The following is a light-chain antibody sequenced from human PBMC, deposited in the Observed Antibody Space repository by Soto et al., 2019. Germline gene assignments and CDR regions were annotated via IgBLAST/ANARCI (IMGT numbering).Light chain of an antibody. CDR2: AVN. CDR3: SSYTSSSTWV. V-gene: IGLV2-14*01. CDR1: SSDVGGYKY. Sequence: QSVLPQPASVSGSPGQSITISCTGTSSDVGGYKYVSWYQHHPGQAPKLMIHAVNSRPSGVSTRFSGSKSGNTASLTISGLQPEDEADYYCSSYTSSSTWVFGGGTKVTVL. J-gene: IGLJ3*02.